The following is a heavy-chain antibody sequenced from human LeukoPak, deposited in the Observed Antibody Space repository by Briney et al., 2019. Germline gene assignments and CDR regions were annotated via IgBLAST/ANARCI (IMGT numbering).Heavy chain of an antibody. V-gene: IGHV3-53*01. Sequence: GGSLRLSCAASGLTFSSNYMSWVRQAPGKGLEWVSVIYSGGSTYYADSVKGRFTISRDNSKNTLYLQMNSLRAEDTAVYYCARLRQHYDFWTFDYWGQGTLVTVSS. CDR2: IYSGGST. J-gene: IGHJ4*02. CDR3: ARLRQHYDFWTFDY. D-gene: IGHD3-3*01. CDR1: GLTFSSNY.